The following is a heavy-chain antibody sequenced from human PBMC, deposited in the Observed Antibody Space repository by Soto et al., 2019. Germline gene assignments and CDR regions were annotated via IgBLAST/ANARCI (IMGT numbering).Heavy chain of an antibody. D-gene: IGHD2-2*01. CDR3: ARGPRYCSTTTCFSGVTWFDP. V-gene: IGHV1-18*04. CDR1: GDTFTSYG. J-gene: IGHJ5*02. CDR2: ISSYNGNT. Sequence: QVQLVQSGAEVKKPGASVKVSCKASGDTFTSYGISWVRQAPGQGLEWIGWISSYNGNTNYAQKVQGRVTLTTDTSTSTTYMELRSLRSDDTAVYYCARGPRYCSTTTCFSGVTWFDPWGQGTLVTVSS.